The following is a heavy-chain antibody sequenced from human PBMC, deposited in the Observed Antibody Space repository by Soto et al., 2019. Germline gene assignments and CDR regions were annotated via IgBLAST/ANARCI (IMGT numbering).Heavy chain of an antibody. J-gene: IGHJ6*02. D-gene: IGHD2-15*01. CDR3: ASTLGYCSGGSCSGAQSYYYGMDV. V-gene: IGHV5-10-1*01. CDR2: IDPSDSYT. Sequence: GESLKISCKGSGYSFTSYWISWVRQMPGKGLEWMGRIDPSDSYTNYSPSFQGHVTISADKSISTAHLQWSSLKASDTAMYYCASTLGYCSGGSCSGAQSYYYGMDVWGQGTTVTVSS. CDR1: GYSFTSYW.